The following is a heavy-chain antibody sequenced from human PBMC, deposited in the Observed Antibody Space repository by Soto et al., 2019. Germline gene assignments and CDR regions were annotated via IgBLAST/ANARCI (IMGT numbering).Heavy chain of an antibody. V-gene: IGHV4-34*01. CDR2: INHSGST. J-gene: IGHJ6*02. CDR3: ARIRATYYYYYGMDV. Sequence: SETLSLTCAVYCGSFSGYYWSWIRQPPGKGLEWIGEINHSGSTNYNPSHKSRVTISVDTSKNQFSLKLSSVTAADTAVYYCARIRATYYYYYGMDVWGQGTTVTVSS. D-gene: IGHD1-26*01. CDR1: CGSFSGYY.